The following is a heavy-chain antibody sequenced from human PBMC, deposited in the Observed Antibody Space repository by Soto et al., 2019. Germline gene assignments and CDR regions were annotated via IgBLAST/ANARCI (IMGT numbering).Heavy chain of an antibody. CDR3: AGQGGSRAYGVFYIL. CDR2: IYYSGST. Sequence: SETLSLTCTVSGGSISSSSYYWGWIRQPPGKGLEWIGSIYYSGSTYYNPSLKSRVTISVDTSKNQFSLKLSSVTAADTAVYYGAGQGGSRAYGVFYILWGRGTLVT. V-gene: IGHV4-39*01. CDR1: GGSISSSSYY. J-gene: IGHJ4*02. D-gene: IGHD4-17*01.